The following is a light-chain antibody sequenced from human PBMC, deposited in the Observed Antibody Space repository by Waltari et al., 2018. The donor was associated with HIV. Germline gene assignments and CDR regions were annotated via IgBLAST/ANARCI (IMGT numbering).Light chain of an antibody. Sequence: QSVLTQPPSTSAPPGQRVTILCSGASSNIGSHFVSWYQQVPGATPKLLIHQSAPRPSGVPDRFSGSESGTSASLAINGLRSEDEAVYYCAAWDNYLNAWVFGGGTKVTVL. V-gene: IGLV1-47*01. CDR1: SSNIGSHF. CDR3: AAWDNYLNAWV. J-gene: IGLJ3*02. CDR2: QSA.